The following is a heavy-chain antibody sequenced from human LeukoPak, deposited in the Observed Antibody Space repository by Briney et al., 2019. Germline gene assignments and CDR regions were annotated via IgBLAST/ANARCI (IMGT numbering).Heavy chain of an antibody. V-gene: IGHV3-66*02. CDR2: IYSGGST. CDR1: GFIVSSNY. J-gene: IGHJ4*02. D-gene: IGHD1-26*01. CDR3: ARSWDARLNFDY. Sequence: GGSLRLSCAASGFIVSSNYMNWVRQAPGKGLEWVSVIYSGGSTYYADSVRGRFTISRDNSKNTVNLQMNDLRAEDTAVYYCARSWDARLNFDYWGQGTLVTVSS.